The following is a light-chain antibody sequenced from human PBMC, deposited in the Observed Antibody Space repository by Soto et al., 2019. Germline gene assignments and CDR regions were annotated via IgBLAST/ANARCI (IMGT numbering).Light chain of an antibody. CDR3: SSYTSSSTLGYV. J-gene: IGLJ1*01. CDR2: EVS. V-gene: IGLV2-14*01. Sequence: QSVLTQPASVSGSPGQSITISSTGTSSDVGGYNYVSWYQQHPGKAPKLMIYEVSNRPSGVSNRFSGSKSGNTASLTISGLQAEDEADYYCSSYTSSSTLGYVFGTGTKLTVL. CDR1: SSDVGGYNY.